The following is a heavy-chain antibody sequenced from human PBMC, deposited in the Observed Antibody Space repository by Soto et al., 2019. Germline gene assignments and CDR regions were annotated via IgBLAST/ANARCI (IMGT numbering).Heavy chain of an antibody. V-gene: IGHV3-23*01. CDR2: ISGSGGRT. D-gene: IGHD3-10*01. CDR1: GFPFSGYA. CDR3: AKGGYYSLFDI. Sequence: QARGSLRLSCVASGFPFSGYAISCFRQTPGKGLEWVSGISGSGGRTYYADSVKGRFTISRDNSNNTLSLQMHILRVEDTAVYFCAKGGYYSLFDIWGQGTMVTVSS. J-gene: IGHJ3*02.